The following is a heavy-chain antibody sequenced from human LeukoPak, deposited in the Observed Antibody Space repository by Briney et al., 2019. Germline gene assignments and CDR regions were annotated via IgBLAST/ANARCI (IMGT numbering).Heavy chain of an antibody. CDR1: GYTLTELS. V-gene: IGHV1-24*01. D-gene: IGHD2-2*01. CDR2: FDPEDGET. J-gene: IGHJ6*02. Sequence: GASVKVSCKVSGYTLTELSMHWVRQAPGKGLEWMGGFDPEDGETIYAQKFQGRVTMTEDTSTDTAYMELSSLRSEDTAVYYCARGGNGGSSTSSYYYYYGMDVWGQGTTVTVSS. CDR3: ARGGNGGSSTSSYYYYYGMDV.